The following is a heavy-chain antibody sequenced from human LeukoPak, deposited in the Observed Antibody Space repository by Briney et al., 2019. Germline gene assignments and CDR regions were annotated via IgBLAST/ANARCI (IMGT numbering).Heavy chain of an antibody. CDR3: AKDAFYGSGSYPYYFDY. CDR1: GFTFSSYA. D-gene: IGHD3-10*01. Sequence: TGGSLRLSCAASGFTFSSYAMSWVRQAPGKGLEWVSAISGSGGSTYYADSVKGRFTISRDNSKNTLYLQMNSLRAEDTAIYYCAKDAFYGSGSYPYYFDYWGQGTLVTVSS. CDR2: ISGSGGST. J-gene: IGHJ4*02. V-gene: IGHV3-23*01.